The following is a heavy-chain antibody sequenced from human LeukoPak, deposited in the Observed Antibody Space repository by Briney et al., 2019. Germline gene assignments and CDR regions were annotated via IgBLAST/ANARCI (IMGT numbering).Heavy chain of an antibody. D-gene: IGHD6-13*01. V-gene: IGHV1-46*01. J-gene: IGHJ6*03. CDR1: GYTFTSYY. CDR3: ARVSYSSSWWDDLYYYYYMDV. CDR2: INPSGGST. Sequence: GASVKVFCKASGYTFTSYYMHWVRQAPGQGLEWMGIINPSGGSTSYAQKFQGRVTMTRDTSTSTVYMELSSLRSEDTAVYYCARVSYSSSWWDDLYYYYYMDVWGKGTTVTVSS.